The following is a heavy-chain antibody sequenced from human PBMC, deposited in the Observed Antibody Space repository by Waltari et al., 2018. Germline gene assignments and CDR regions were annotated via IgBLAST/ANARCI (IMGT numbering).Heavy chain of an antibody. Sequence: QVQLVQSGAEVKKPGSSVKVSCKASGGTFSSYTISWVRQAPGQGLEWMGRIIPILGIANYAQKFQGRVTITADKSTSTAYMELSSLRSEDTVVYYCARGSQVLRYFDATQYYFDYWGQGTLVTVSS. V-gene: IGHV1-69*02. J-gene: IGHJ4*02. CDR3: ARGSQVLRYFDATQYYFDY. CDR1: GGTFSSYT. D-gene: IGHD3-9*01. CDR2: IIPILGIA.